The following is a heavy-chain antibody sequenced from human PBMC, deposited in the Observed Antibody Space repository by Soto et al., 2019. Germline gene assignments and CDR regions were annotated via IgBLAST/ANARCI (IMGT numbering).Heavy chain of an antibody. D-gene: IGHD3-10*01. CDR3: ARYPPHYYGSGSQPQYYYYYGMDV. CDR1: GFTFSSYS. J-gene: IGHJ6*02. CDR2: ISSSSSYI. V-gene: IGHV3-21*01. Sequence: PVGSLRLSCAASGFTFSSYSMNWVRQAPGKGLEWVSSISSSSSYIYYADSVKGRFTISRDNAKNSLYLQMNSLRAEDTAVYYCARYPPHYYGSGSQPQYYYYYGMDVWGQGTTVTVSS.